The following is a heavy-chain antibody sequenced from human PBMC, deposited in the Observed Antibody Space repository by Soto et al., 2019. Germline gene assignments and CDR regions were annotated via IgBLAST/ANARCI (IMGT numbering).Heavy chain of an antibody. V-gene: IGHV1-2*02. CDR1: GYIFFGSY. Sequence: QVQLVQSGAEVKKPGASVKVSCKASGYIFFGSYIHWVRQAPGQGLEWMGWINPNNGGTGSAQKFQGRMTMTGDPSISTAYMELSRLRSDDTGVYYCARGGRSLHGNYHFGMDVWGQGTTVTVSS. CDR2: INPNNGGT. CDR3: ARGGRSLHGNYHFGMDV. J-gene: IGHJ6*02.